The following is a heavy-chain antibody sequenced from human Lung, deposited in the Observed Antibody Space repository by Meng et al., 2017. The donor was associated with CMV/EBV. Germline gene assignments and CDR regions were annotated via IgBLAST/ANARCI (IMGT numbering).Heavy chain of an antibody. D-gene: IGHD1-26*01. CDR1: GFTFSSYA. CDR3: AKGKWGGYYYYYGMDV. J-gene: IGHJ6*02. Sequence: GGSLRLXCAASGFTFSSYAMHWVRQAPGKGLQWVSVIYSGDDSTYYADSVKGRFTISRDNSKNMLYLQMNSLRAEDSAVYFCAKGKWGGYYYYYGMDVWGRGXTVTVSS. V-gene: IGHV3-23*03. CDR2: IYSGDDST.